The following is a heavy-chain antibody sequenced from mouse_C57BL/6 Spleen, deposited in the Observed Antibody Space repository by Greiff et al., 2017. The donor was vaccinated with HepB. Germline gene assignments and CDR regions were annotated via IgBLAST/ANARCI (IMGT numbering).Heavy chain of an antibody. CDR2: INPNNGGT. Sequence: EVQLQQSGPELVKPGASVKISCKASGYTFTDYYMNWVKQSHGKSLEWIGDINPNNGGTSYNQKFKGKATLTVDKSSSTAYMELRSLTSEDSAVYYCANYDPAWFAYWGQGTLVTVSA. CDR3: ANYDPAWFAY. CDR1: GYTFTDYY. J-gene: IGHJ3*01. V-gene: IGHV1-26*01. D-gene: IGHD2-4*01.